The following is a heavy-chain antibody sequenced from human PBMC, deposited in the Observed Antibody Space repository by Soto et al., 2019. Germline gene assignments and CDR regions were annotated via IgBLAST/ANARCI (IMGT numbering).Heavy chain of an antibody. CDR1: GGSISSGGYY. J-gene: IGHJ6*02. V-gene: IGHV4-31*03. CDR3: ARDNWNDVGHYYYGMDV. D-gene: IGHD1-20*01. Sequence: QVQLQESGPGLVKPSQTLSLTCTVSGGSISSGGYYWSWIRQHPGKGLEWIGYIYYSGSTYYNPSLKSRVTISVDTSKNQFSLKLSSVTAADTAVYYCARDNWNDVGHYYYGMDVWGQGTTVTVSS. CDR2: IYYSGST.